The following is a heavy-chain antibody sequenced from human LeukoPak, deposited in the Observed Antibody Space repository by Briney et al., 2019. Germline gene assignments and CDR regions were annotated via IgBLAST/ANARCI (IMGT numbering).Heavy chain of an antibody. CDR2: ISWNSRSV. CDR3: VRCYSSHCQYFFDY. J-gene: IGHJ4*02. D-gene: IGHD6-19*01. CDR1: GFTFDDYA. V-gene: IGHV3-9*01. Sequence: GGSLRLSCAASGFTFDDYALHWVRQAPGKGLERVSGISWNSRSVGDADSLEGRFTVSRDNAKNSLYLQMNSLRADDTALYYCVRCYSSHCQYFFDYWGQGTLVTVSS.